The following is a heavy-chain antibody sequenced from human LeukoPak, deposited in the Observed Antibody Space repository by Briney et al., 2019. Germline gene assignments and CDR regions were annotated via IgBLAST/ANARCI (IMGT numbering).Heavy chain of an antibody. CDR2: IDTTGTNI. V-gene: IGHV3-48*03. Sequence: GSLRLSCAASGFTFNNYEMNWVRQTPGKGLEWISYIDTTGTNIYHTDSVKGRFTISRDTAKNSLSLQMNSLRADDTAVYYCARDFKGYADYWGQGTLVTVSS. D-gene: IGHD2-2*01. CDR3: ARDFKGYADY. J-gene: IGHJ4*02. CDR1: GFTFNNYE.